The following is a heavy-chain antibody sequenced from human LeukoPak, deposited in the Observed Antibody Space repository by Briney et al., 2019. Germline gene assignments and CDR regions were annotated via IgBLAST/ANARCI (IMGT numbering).Heavy chain of an antibody. D-gene: IGHD3-3*01. Sequence: GASVKVSCKASGYTFTSCDINWVRQATGQGLEWMGWMNPNSGNTGYAQKFQGRVTMTRNTSISTAYMELSSLRSEDTAVYYCAKGSWSGNYYYYYMDVWGKGTTVTVSS. V-gene: IGHV1-8*01. CDR2: MNPNSGNT. J-gene: IGHJ6*03. CDR3: AKGSWSGNYYYYYMDV. CDR1: GYTFTSCD.